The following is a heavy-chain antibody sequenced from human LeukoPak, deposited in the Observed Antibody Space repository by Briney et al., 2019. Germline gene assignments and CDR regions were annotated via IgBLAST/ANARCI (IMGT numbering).Heavy chain of an antibody. D-gene: IGHD3-22*01. CDR2: IYTSGST. V-gene: IGHV4-4*07. J-gene: IGHJ4*02. Sequence: SETLSLTCTVSGGSISNYYWSWIRQSAGKGLEWIGRIYTSGSTNYNPSLKSRVSMSVDTSKNQFSLRLRSVTAADTAMYYCARESGYYYDTSGYTFDYWGQGILVTVSS. CDR3: ARESGYYYDTSGYTFDY. CDR1: GGSISNYY.